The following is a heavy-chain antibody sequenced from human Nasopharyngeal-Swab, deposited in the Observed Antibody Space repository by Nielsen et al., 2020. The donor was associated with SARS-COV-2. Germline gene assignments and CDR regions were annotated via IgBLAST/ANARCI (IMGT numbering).Heavy chain of an antibody. CDR2: IRSKANSYAT. V-gene: IGHV3-73*01. CDR1: GFTFSGSA. CDR3: TRRPLTPANGMDV. J-gene: IGHJ6*02. Sequence: GESLKISCSASGFTFSGSAMHWVRQASGKGLEWVGRIRSKANSYATAYAASVKGRFTISRDDSKNMAYLQMNSLKTEDTAVYYCTRRPLTPANGMDVWGQGTTVTVSS. D-gene: IGHD1-14*01.